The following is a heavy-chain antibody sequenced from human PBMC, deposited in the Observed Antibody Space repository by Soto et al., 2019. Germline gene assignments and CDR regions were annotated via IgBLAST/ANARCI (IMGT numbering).Heavy chain of an antibody. J-gene: IGHJ6*02. CDR1: GGSISSYY. V-gene: IGHV4-59*01. Sequence: QVQLQESGPGLVKPSETLSLTCTVSGGSISSYYWSWIRQPPGKGLEWIGYIYYSGSTNYNPSLKSRVTISVDTSKNQFSLKLSSVTAADTAVYYCARRNRIAAADTGYYYYGMDVWGQGTTVTVSS. D-gene: IGHD6-13*01. CDR2: IYYSGST. CDR3: ARRNRIAAADTGYYYYGMDV.